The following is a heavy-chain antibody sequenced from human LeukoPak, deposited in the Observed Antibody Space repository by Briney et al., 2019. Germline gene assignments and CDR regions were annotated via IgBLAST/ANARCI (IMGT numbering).Heavy chain of an antibody. CDR2: IYYSGST. CDR1: GGSISSYY. D-gene: IGHD6-13*01. V-gene: IGHV4-59*01. CDR3: GGLQVAAGTIDY. J-gene: IGHJ4*02. Sequence: SETLSLTCTVSGGSISSYYWSWIRQPPGKGLEWIGYIYYSGSTDYNPSLKSRVTISVDTSKNQFSLKLSSVTAADTAVYYCGGLQVAAGTIDYWGQGTLVTVSS.